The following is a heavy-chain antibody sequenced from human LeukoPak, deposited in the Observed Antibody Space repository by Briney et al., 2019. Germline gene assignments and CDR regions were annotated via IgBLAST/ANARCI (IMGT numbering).Heavy chain of an antibody. J-gene: IGHJ5*02. CDR3: ARLIIAAAAINWFDP. CDR1: GGSISSSSYY. V-gene: IGHV4-39*01. CDR2: IYYSGST. D-gene: IGHD6-13*01. Sequence: PSETLSLTCTVSGGSISSSSYYWGWIRQPPGKGLEWIGSIYYSGSTYYNPSLKSRVTISVDTSKNQFSLKLSSVTAADTAVYYCARLIIAAAAINWFDPWGQGTLVTVSS.